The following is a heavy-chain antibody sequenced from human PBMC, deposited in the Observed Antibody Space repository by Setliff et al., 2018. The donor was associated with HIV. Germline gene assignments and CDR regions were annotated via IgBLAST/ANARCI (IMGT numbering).Heavy chain of an antibody. CDR2: INTNTGNP. Sequence: ASVKVSCKASGYTFPTYGISWVRQAPGQGLEWMGWINTNTGNPTYAQGFTGRFVFSLDTSVSTAYLQISSLKAEDTAVYYCARMATVYYYYMDVWGKGTTVTVSS. CDR3: ARMATVYYYYMDV. D-gene: IGHD4-4*01. V-gene: IGHV7-4-1*02. CDR1: GYTFPTYG. J-gene: IGHJ6*03.